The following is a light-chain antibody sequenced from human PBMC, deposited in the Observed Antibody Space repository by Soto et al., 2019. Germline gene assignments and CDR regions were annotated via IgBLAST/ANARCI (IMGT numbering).Light chain of an antibody. J-gene: IGKJ1*01. CDR2: DAS. CDR1: QSLSNN. CDR3: QQYNNWPRT. Sequence: EIVMTQSPDTLSVSPGERATLSCRASQSLSNNLAWYQQRPGQAPRLLIYDASKRATGIPARFSGSGSGTEFTLTISSLQSEDFAVYYCQQYNNWPRTFGQGTKWIS. V-gene: IGKV3-15*01.